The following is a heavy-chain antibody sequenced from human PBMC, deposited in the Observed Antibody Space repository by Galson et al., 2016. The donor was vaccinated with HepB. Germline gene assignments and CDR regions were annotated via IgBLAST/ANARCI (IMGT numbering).Heavy chain of an antibody. CDR3: ARVYDGSGFLSRGWYFDL. Sequence: SLRLSCAASGFTVSSSYISWVRQAPGKGLEWVSILYSGGGSTHYADSVKGRFAISRDNSKNTLYPQMNSLGAEDTAVYFCARVYDGSGFLSRGWYFDLWGRGTLVTVSS. CDR1: GFTVSSSY. V-gene: IGHV3-53*01. D-gene: IGHD3-22*01. J-gene: IGHJ2*01. CDR2: LYSGGGST.